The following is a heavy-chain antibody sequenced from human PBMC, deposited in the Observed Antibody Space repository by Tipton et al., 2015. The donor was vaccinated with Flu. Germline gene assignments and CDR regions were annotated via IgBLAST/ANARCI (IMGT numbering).Heavy chain of an antibody. V-gene: IGHV4-38-2*01. D-gene: IGHD4-11*01. Sequence: TLSLTCAVSGDSISSDYFWGWIRRPPGKGLEWIATIHRSGSTRYNPSLRSRVTISVDTSKKQISLEMRSVTAADMATYYCARRDFSNYVSDPKNWFDPWGQGTLVTVSS. CDR2: IHRSGST. CDR3: ARRDFSNYVSDPKNWFDP. J-gene: IGHJ5*02. CDR1: GDSISSDYF.